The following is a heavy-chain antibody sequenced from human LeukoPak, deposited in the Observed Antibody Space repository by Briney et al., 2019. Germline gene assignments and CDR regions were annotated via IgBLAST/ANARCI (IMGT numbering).Heavy chain of an antibody. V-gene: IGHV4-59*01. J-gene: IGHJ6*03. CDR2: IYYSGST. Sequence: SETLSLTCTVSDGSISSYYWSWIRQPPGKGLEWIGYIYYSGSTNYNPSLKSRVTTSVDTSKNQFSLRLSSVTAADTAVYYCARLIGYSNGNYYYYMDVWGKGTTVTVSS. D-gene: IGHD4-11*01. CDR1: DGSISSYY. CDR3: ARLIGYSNGNYYYYMDV.